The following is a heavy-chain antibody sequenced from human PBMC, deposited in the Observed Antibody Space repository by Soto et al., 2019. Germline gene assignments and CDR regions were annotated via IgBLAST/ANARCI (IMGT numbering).Heavy chain of an antibody. CDR3: ARGIVATIWFDP. Sequence: ASVKVSGKASGYTFTSYDINWVRQATGQGLEWMGWMNPNSGNTGYAQKFQGRVTMTRNTSISTAYMELSSLRSEDTAVYYCARGIVATIWFDPWGQGTLVTVSS. V-gene: IGHV1-8*01. J-gene: IGHJ5*02. D-gene: IGHD5-12*01. CDR2: MNPNSGNT. CDR1: GYTFTSYD.